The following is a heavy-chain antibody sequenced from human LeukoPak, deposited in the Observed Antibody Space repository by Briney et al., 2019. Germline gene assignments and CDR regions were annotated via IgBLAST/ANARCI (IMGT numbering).Heavy chain of an antibody. CDR1: GGSISSYY. D-gene: IGHD3-22*01. Sequence: PSGTLSLTCTVSGGSISSYYWSWIRQPPGKGLEWIGYIYYSGSTNYNPSFKSRVTISVDTSKNQFSLKLSSVTAADTAVYYCARGSMIVVGIFYYWGQGTLVTVSS. J-gene: IGHJ4*02. CDR3: ARGSMIVVGIFYY. V-gene: IGHV4-59*08. CDR2: IYYSGST.